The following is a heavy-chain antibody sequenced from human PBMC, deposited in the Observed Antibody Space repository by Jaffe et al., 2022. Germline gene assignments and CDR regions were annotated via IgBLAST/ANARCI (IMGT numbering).Heavy chain of an antibody. V-gene: IGHV1-2*02. J-gene: IGHJ6*03. Sequence: QVQLVQSGAEVKKPGASVKVSCKASGYTFTGYYMHWVRQAPGQGLEWMGWINPNSGGTNYAQKFQGRVTMTRDTSISTAYMELSRLRSDDTAVYYCARDGGYSYGYPYYYMDVWGKGTTVTVSS. CDR3: ARDGGYSYGYPYYYMDV. D-gene: IGHD5-18*01. CDR1: GYTFTGYY. CDR2: INPNSGGT.